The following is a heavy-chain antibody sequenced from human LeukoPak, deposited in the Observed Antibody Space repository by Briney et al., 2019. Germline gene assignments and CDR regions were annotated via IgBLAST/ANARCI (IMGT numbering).Heavy chain of an antibody. CDR1: GFTFSSYG. V-gene: IGHV3-23*01. Sequence: GGSLRLSCAASGFTFSSYGMKWARQAPGKGLEWVSSIRGSGGSADYGDSVKGRFTISRDNSNNTLYLQMNSLRAEDTAVYYCAKSPAWTSYHYMDVWGRGTSVTVSS. D-gene: IGHD3/OR15-3a*01. CDR2: IRGSGGSA. CDR3: AKSPAWTSYHYMDV. J-gene: IGHJ6*03.